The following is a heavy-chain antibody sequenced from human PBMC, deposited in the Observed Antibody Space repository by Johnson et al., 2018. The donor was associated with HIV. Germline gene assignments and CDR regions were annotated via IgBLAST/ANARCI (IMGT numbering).Heavy chain of an antibody. CDR3: AGRPSGADPFDI. Sequence: ELQLVESGGGLVQPGGSLRVSCAASGFTFSSYDMHWVRQAPGKGLEWVSAISWNSDAIKYADSVRGLFTISRDNAKNSLYLQMNSLRAEDTALYYCAGRPSGADPFDIWGQGTMVTVSS. V-gene: IGHV3-9*01. CDR2: ISWNSDAI. J-gene: IGHJ3*02. D-gene: IGHD2-15*01. CDR1: GFTFSSYD.